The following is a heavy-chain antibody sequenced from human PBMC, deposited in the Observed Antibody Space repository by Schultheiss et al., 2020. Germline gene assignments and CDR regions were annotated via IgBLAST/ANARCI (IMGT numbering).Heavy chain of an antibody. CDR1: GFTFSSYG. Sequence: GGSLRLSCAASGFTFSSYGMHWVRQAPGKGLEWVAVISYDGSNKYYADSVKGRFTISRDNSKNTLYLQMNSLRAEDTAVYYCARDVGWHDLYWGQGTLVTVSS. D-gene: IGHD1-26*01. V-gene: IGHV3-30*03. CDR3: ARDVGWHDLY. J-gene: IGHJ4*02. CDR2: ISYDGSNK.